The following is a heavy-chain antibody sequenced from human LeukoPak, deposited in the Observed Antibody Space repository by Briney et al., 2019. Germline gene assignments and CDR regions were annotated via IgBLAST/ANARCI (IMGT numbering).Heavy chain of an antibody. D-gene: IGHD3-10*01. CDR1: GFTFSSCA. J-gene: IGHJ6*02. CDR2: IGSGSGGTT. V-gene: IGHV3-23*01. Sequence: GGSLRLSCAASGFTFSSCAMSWVRQAPGKGLEWVSAIGSGSGGTTIYADSVKGRFTISRDNSKNTLYLQMTSLRGEDTAVYYCAKNYESGRGVPYAMDVWGQGTTVTVSS. CDR3: AKNYESGRGVPYAMDV.